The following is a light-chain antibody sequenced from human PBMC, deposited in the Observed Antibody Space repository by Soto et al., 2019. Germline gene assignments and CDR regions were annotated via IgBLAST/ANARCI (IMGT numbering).Light chain of an antibody. J-gene: IGKJ1*01. CDR2: GAS. CDR3: QHYNNWPPWT. Sequence: EIVMTQSPATLSVSPGERATLSCRASQSVSINLAWYQQKPGQAPRLLIYGASTRATGIPARFSGSGSGTEFTLTSNSLQSEDFAVYYCQHYNNWPPWTFGQGTKVEIK. CDR1: QSVSIN. V-gene: IGKV3-15*01.